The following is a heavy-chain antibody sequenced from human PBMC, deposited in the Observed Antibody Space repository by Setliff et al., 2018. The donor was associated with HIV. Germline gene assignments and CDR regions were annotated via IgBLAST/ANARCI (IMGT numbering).Heavy chain of an antibody. J-gene: IGHJ4*02. V-gene: IGHV4-38-2*02. CDR3: VSARGAYPYAVEY. Sequence: PSETLSLTCTVSGYSISSGYYWSWFRQPPGKGLEFFGTITHSGSPYYTPSFKSLITISVDTSRNQFSLRLTSVAAADTALYYCVSARGAYPYAVEYWGQGTLVTVS. D-gene: IGHD1-26*01. CDR2: ITHSGSP. CDR1: GYSISSGYY.